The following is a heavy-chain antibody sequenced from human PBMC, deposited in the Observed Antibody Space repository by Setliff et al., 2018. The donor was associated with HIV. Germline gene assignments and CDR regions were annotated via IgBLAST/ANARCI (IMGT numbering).Heavy chain of an antibody. CDR3: AREAMYYYDTSGHPQGFDY. CDR2: IYYSGST. V-gene: IGHV4-31*03. Sequence: PSETLSLTCTVSGDSISGAGFYWTWIRQLPGKGLEWIGSIYYSGSTHYNPSLKRRVTISLGTSRWQFSLTLNSVSAADTAVYFCAREAMYYYDTSGHPQGFDYWGQGTLVTVSS. J-gene: IGHJ4*02. CDR1: GDSISGAGFY. D-gene: IGHD3-22*01.